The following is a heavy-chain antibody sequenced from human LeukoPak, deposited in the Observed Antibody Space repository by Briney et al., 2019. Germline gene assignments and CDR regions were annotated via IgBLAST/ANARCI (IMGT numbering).Heavy chain of an antibody. CDR3: ARDNYYDSSGYYRISSHAFDI. CDR1: GYSISSGYY. Sequence: SETLSLTCTVSGYSISSGYYWGWIRQPPGKGLEWIGSIYHSGSAYYNPSLKGRVTISVDTSKNHFSLKLSSVTAADTAVYYCARDNYYDSSGYYRISSHAFDIWGQGTMVTVSS. CDR2: IYHSGSA. V-gene: IGHV4-38-2*02. J-gene: IGHJ3*02. D-gene: IGHD3-22*01.